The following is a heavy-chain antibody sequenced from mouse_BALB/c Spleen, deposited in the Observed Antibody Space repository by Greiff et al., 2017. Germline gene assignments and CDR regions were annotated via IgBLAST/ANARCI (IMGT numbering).Heavy chain of an antibody. Sequence: QVQLKESGPGLVQPSQSLSITCTVSGFSLTSYGVHWVRQSPGKGLEWLGVIWSGGSTDYNAAFISRLSISKDNSKSQVFFKLNSLQTDDTATYYCAKDYGYVAYWGQGTLVTVSA. CDR3: AKDYGYVAY. J-gene: IGHJ3*01. D-gene: IGHD1-2*01. CDR2: IWSGGST. CDR1: GFSLTSYG. V-gene: IGHV2-2*01.